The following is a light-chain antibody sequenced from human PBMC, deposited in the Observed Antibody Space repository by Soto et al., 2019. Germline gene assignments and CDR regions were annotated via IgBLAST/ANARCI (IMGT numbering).Light chain of an antibody. V-gene: IGKV3-15*01. Sequence: EIVMTQSSATLSVSPGERATLSCRASQSVSRNLAWYQQKPGQAPRLLIYGASTRATGIPARFSGSGSGTEFTLTISSLQSEDFAVYYCQQYNNWPSVTFGGGTKVDIK. CDR3: QQYNNWPSVT. CDR2: GAS. J-gene: IGKJ4*01. CDR1: QSVSRN.